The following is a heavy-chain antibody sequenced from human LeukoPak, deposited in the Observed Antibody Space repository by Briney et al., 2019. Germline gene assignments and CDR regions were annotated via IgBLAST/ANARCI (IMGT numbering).Heavy chain of an antibody. D-gene: IGHD3-10*01. CDR1: GYTFTSYG. CDR2: ISAYNGNT. CDR3: PRGSMVRGLDY. Sequence: SVKVSCKASGYTFTSYGISRVRQAPGQGLEWMGWISAYNGNTNYAQKLQGRVTMTTDTSTNTAYMDLRSQRSDATAVYYFPRGSMVRGLDYWGQGTLVTVSS. J-gene: IGHJ4*02. V-gene: IGHV1-18*01.